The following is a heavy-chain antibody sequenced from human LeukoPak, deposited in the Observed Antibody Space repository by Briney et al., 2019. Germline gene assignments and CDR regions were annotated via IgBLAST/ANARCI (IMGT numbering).Heavy chain of an antibody. CDR2: MNPNSGNT. D-gene: IGHD2-2*01. CDR3: ARVVVVVVPAAMTYYYYMDV. CDR1: GYTFTNYA. J-gene: IGHJ6*03. V-gene: IGHV1-8*01. Sequence: ASVKVSCKASGYTFTNYAMNWVRQATGQGLEWMGWMNPNSGNTGYAQKFQGRVTMTRNTSISTAYMELSSLRSEDTAVYYCARVVVVVVPAAMTYYYYMDVWGKGTTVTISS.